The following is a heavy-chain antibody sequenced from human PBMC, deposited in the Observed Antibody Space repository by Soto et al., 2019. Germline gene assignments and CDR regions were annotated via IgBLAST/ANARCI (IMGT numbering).Heavy chain of an antibody. CDR2: INHSGST. CDR1: GGSFSGYY. J-gene: IGHJ4*02. V-gene: IGHV4-34*01. CDR3: ARDKITGLFDY. Sequence: QVQLQQWGAGLLKPSETLSLTCAVYGGSFSGYYWTWIRQPPGTGLEWIGEINHSGSTNYNPSLKSRVTISVDTSQNQFSLTLTSVTAADTAVYYCARDKITGLFDYWGQGTLVTVSS. D-gene: IGHD2-8*02.